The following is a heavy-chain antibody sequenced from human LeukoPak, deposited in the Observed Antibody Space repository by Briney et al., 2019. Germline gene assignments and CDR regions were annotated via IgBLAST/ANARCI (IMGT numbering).Heavy chain of an antibody. CDR3: ARDRTDGGSYYGGAY. D-gene: IGHD1-26*01. J-gene: IGHJ4*02. CDR2: IIPIFGTA. V-gene: IGHV1-69*05. Sequence: GASVKVSCKASGGTFSSYAISWVRQAPGQGLEWMGGIIPIFGTANYAQKFQGRVTITTDESTSTAYMELSSLRSEDTAVYYCARDRTDGGSYYGGAYWGQGTLVTVSS. CDR1: GGTFSSYA.